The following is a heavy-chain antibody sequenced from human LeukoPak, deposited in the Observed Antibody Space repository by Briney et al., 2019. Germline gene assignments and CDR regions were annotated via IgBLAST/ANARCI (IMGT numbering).Heavy chain of an antibody. V-gene: IGHV3-23*01. D-gene: IGHD3-10*01. Sequence: GGSLRLSCAASGFTFSSYAMSWVRQAPGKGLEWVSAISGSGGSTYYADSVKGRFSISRDNSKNTLYLQMNSLRAEDTAVYYCVGKVTGSGSYYPPDFDYWGQGTLVTVSS. CDR3: VGKVTGSGSYYPPDFDY. CDR1: GFTFSSYA. CDR2: ISGSGGST. J-gene: IGHJ4*02.